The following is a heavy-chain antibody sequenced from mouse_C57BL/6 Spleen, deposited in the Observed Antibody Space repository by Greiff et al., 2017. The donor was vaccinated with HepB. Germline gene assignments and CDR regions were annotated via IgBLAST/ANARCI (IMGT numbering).Heavy chain of an antibody. CDR1: GYTFTSYW. Sequence: VQLQQSGAELVRPGSSVKLSCKASGYTFTSYWMHWVKQRPIQGLEWIGNIDPSDSETNYNQKFKDKATLTVDKSSSTAYMQLSSLTSEDSAVYYCARRGYYYGSSYKYFDVWGTGTTVTVSS. J-gene: IGHJ1*03. CDR3: ARRGYYYGSSYKYFDV. D-gene: IGHD1-1*01. CDR2: IDPSDSET. V-gene: IGHV1-52*01.